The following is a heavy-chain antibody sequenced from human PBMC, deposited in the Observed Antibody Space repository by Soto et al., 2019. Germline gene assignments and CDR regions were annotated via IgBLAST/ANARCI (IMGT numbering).Heavy chain of an antibody. CDR2: ISGGGETT. CDR3: AFNSGSGSYYSAY. CDR1: GFTFSSYA. Sequence: EVQLLESGGGLVQPGGSLRLSCAASGFTFSSYAMWWVRQAPGKGLECVSAISGGGETTYYADSVKGRFTISRDNSKHTLYLQMNRLRAEDTAVYYCAFNSGSGSYYSAYWGQGALVTVSS. J-gene: IGHJ4*02. D-gene: IGHD3-10*01. V-gene: IGHV3-23*01.